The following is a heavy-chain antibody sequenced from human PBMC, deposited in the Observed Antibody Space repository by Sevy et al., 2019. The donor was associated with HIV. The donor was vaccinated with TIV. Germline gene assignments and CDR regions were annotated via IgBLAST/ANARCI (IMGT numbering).Heavy chain of an antibody. CDR1: GDSVSSNSAV. CDR2: TYYRSKWYN. Sequence: SQTLSLTCAISGDSVSSNSAVWNWIRQSPSRGLEWLGRTYYRSKWYNDYAVSVKSRITINPDTSKNQFSLQLNSVTPEDTAVYYCERAGYCGSGTRLYYFDYWGQGTLVTVSS. CDR3: ERAGYCGSGTRLYYFDY. D-gene: IGHD3-10*01. J-gene: IGHJ4*02. V-gene: IGHV6-1*01.